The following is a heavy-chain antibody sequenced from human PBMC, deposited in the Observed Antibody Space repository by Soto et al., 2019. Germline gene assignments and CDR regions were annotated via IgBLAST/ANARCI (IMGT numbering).Heavy chain of an antibody. CDR2: IRSKANSYAT. CDR3: SRGVGYCSGGSCGAKSYYGMDV. V-gene: IGHV3-73*01. J-gene: IGHJ6*02. Sequence: PGGSPRLSFAASGFTFSGSSMHWVRQPSGKGLEWVGRIRSKANSYATAYAASVKGRFTISRDDSRNTAYLQMNSLKTEDTAVCYCSRGVGYCSGGSCGAKSYYGMDVLGQGTTVNVSS. D-gene: IGHD2-15*01. CDR1: GFTFSGSS.